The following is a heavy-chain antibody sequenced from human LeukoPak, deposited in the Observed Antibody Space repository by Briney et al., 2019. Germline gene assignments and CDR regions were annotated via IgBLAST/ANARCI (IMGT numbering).Heavy chain of an antibody. CDR1: GFILNDYG. CDR3: ARDRHCVNGVCHSPPGMDV. J-gene: IGHJ6*02. Sequence: GGSLRLSCAASGFILNDYGMHWVRQAPGKGREWVADIWFDKNQHFADSVKGRFAISRDNSKNTVYLQINSLRAEDTAVYYCARDRHCVNGVCHSPPGMDVWGQGTTVTVSS. D-gene: IGHD2-8*01. V-gene: IGHV3-33*01. CDR2: IWFDKNQ.